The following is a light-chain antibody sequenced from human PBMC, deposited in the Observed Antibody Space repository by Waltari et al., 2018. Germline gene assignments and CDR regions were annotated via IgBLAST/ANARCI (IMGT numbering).Light chain of an antibody. V-gene: IGLV2-23*02. Sequence: QSALTQPASVSGSPGQSITISCTGTSSDVGFYNLVSWYQQHPDKAPKLMDYEVIERPSGGSTRFSGSKSGNTASLTISGLQAEDEADYYCCSYAGRNIWVFGGGTKVTVL. CDR3: CSYAGRNIWV. CDR1: SSDVGFYNL. CDR2: EVI. J-gene: IGLJ3*02.